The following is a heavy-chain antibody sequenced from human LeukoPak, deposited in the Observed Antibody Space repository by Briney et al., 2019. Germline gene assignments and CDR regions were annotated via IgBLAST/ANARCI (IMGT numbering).Heavy chain of an antibody. J-gene: IGHJ4*02. CDR1: GFTFSSYA. CDR3: ASWELPIRVDY. D-gene: IGHD1-26*01. CDR2: ISGSGGST. Sequence: PGGSLRLSCAASGFTFSSYAMGWVRQAPGKELEWVSAISGSGGSTYYADSVKGRFTISRDNSKNTLYLQMNSLRAEDTAVYYCASWELPIRVDYWGQGTLVTVSS. V-gene: IGHV3-23*01.